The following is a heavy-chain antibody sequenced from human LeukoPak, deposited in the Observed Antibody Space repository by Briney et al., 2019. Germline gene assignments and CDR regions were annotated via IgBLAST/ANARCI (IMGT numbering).Heavy chain of an antibody. CDR2: ISWNSGSI. D-gene: IGHD6-13*01. CDR1: GFTFDDYA. J-gene: IGHJ1*01. V-gene: IGHV3-9*01. Sequence: PGGSLRLSCAASGFTFDDYAMHWVRQAPGKGLEWVSGISWNSGSIGYADSVKGRFTISRDNAKNSLYLQMNSLRAKDTALYYCAKAGSSSWYYEYFQHWGQGTLVTVSS. CDR3: AKAGSSSWYYEYFQH.